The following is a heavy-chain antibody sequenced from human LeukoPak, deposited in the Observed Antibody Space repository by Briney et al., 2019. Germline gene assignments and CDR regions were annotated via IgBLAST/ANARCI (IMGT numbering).Heavy chain of an antibody. J-gene: IGHJ4*02. CDR2: IYYSGST. CDR3: AREGIEAKKIDY. D-gene: IGHD6-25*01. Sequence: SETLSLTCTVSGGSISSYYWSWIRQPPGKGLEWIGYIYYSGSTNYNPSLKSRVTISVDTSKNQFSLKLSSVTAADTAVYYCAREGIEAKKIDYWGQGTLVTVSS. V-gene: IGHV4-59*12. CDR1: GGSISSYY.